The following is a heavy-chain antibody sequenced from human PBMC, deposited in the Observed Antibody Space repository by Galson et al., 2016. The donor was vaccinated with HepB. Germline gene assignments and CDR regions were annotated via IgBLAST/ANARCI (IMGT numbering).Heavy chain of an antibody. CDR1: GFSFATHW. J-gene: IGHJ4*02. V-gene: IGHV5-51*01. D-gene: IGHD4-17*01. CDR2: IYAGDSET. Sequence: QSGAEVKKPGESLKISCKTSGFSFATHWIAWVRQMPGKGLEWMGIIYAGDSETRYSPPFQGQVTISVDTSISTASLQWNRLKASDTGMYYCARHDYGDSPFDSWGQGTLVTVSS. CDR3: ARHDYGDSPFDS.